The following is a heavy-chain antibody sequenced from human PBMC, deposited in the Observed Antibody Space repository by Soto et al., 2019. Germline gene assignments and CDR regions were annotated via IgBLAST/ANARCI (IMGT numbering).Heavy chain of an antibody. CDR2: IYYSGST. Sequence: QVQLQESGPGLVKPSETLSLTCTVSGGSISSYYWSWIRQPPGKGLEWIGYIYYSGSTNYNPSLKSRVTISVDTSKNQFSLKLSSVTAADTAVYYCASRLATISEYWYFDLWGRGTLVTVSS. V-gene: IGHV4-59*01. J-gene: IGHJ2*01. CDR1: GGSISSYY. CDR3: ASRLATISEYWYFDL. D-gene: IGHD5-12*01.